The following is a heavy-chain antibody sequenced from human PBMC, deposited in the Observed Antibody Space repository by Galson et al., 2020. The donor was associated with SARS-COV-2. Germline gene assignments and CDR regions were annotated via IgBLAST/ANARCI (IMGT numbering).Heavy chain of an antibody. Sequence: NSGGSLRLSCAASGFPFSTYSMNWVRLAPGKGLEWVSSISTSSSYTYYVDSVKGRFSISRDNPRNSLYLQMNSLRAEDTAVYYCARDEGIRGYNYGRPYYGMDVWGQGTTVTVSS. J-gene: IGHJ6*02. V-gene: IGHV3-21*01. CDR1: GFPFSTYS. D-gene: IGHD5-18*01. CDR2: ISTSSSYT. CDR3: ARDEGIRGYNYGRPYYGMDV.